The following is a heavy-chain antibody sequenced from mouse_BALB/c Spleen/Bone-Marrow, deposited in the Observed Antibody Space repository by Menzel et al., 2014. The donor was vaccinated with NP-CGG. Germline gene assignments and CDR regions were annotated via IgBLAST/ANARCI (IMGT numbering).Heavy chain of an antibody. D-gene: IGHD2-1*01. J-gene: IGHJ3*01. Sequence: EVQLQESGGGLVQPGGSLKLSCAASGFDLSRYWMSWVRQAPGKGLEWIGEINPDSSTINYTPSLKDKFIISRDNAKNTLYLQMSKVRSEDTALYYCARPLIYNGNLFAYWGQGTLVTVSA. V-gene: IGHV4-1*02. CDR1: GFDLSRYW. CDR3: ARPLIYNGNLFAY. CDR2: INPDSSTI.